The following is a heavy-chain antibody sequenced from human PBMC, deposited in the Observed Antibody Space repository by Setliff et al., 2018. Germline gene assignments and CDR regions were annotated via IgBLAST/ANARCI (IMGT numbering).Heavy chain of an antibody. J-gene: IGHJ3*02. CDR1: RGSISNNAYY. D-gene: IGHD1-26*01. CDR3: ARCSGSYDAFDI. Sequence: SETLSLTCTVSRGSISNNAYYWAWIRQPPGKGLEWIGYIYYSGSTYHNPPLKTLVTISVDTSKNQFSLKLSSVTAADTAVYYCARCSGSYDAFDIWGQGTMVTVSS. CDR2: IYYSGST. V-gene: IGHV4-31*01.